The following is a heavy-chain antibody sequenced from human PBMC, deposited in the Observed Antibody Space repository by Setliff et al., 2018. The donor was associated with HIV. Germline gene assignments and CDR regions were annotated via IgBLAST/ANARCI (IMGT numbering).Heavy chain of an antibody. CDR1: GFIFSDHY. V-gene: IGHV3-15*01. CDR3: TTDVPTYYYDYIPADY. Sequence: GGSLRLSCAASGFIFSDHYMDWVRQAPGKGLEWVGRIKSRTVTETTDVAAPVKGRFTISRDDSQNMVYLQMNSLKTEDTAMYYCTTDVPTYYYDYIPADYWGQGTLVTVSS. CDR2: IKSRTVTETT. J-gene: IGHJ4*02. D-gene: IGHD3-22*01.